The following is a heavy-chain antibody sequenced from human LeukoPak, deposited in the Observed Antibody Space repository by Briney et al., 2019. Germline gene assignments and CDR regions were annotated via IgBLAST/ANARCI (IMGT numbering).Heavy chain of an antibody. CDR1: GYTFTGYY. J-gene: IGHJ5*02. D-gene: IGHD6-13*01. CDR2: INPNSGGT. V-gene: IGHV1-2*02. CDR3: ARDLGLIAAAGSWFDP. Sequence: ASVKVSCKASGYTFTGYYMHWVRQAPGQGLEWMGWINPNSGGTNYAQKFQGRVTMTRDTSISTAYMELSRLRSDDTAVYYCARDLGLIAAAGSWFDPWGQGTLVTVSS.